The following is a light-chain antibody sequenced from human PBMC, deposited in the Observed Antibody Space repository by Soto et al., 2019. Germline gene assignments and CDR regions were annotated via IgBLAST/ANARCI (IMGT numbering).Light chain of an antibody. CDR3: SSYTTSSTVV. CDR2: DVS. J-gene: IGLJ2*01. CDR1: SSDVGGYNY. Sequence: QSALTQPASVSGSPGQSITISCIGSSSDVGGYNYVSWYQQHHPGKAPKLMIYDVSNRPSGVSNRFSGSKSGNTASLTISGLQAEDEADYYCSSYTTSSTVVFGGGTKLTVL. V-gene: IGLV2-14*03.